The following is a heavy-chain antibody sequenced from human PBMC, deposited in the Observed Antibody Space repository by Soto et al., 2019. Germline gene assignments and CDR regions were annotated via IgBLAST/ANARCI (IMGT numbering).Heavy chain of an antibody. CDR2: IIPMFETV. CDR1: GGTFDNYA. Sequence: SVKVSCKASGGTFDNYAVSWVRQAPGQGLEWMGGIIPMFETVNYAQRFQGRLTIAADESTSTAYMELTSLTSADTAIYFCARGLRTGNYGMDVWGQGTRVTVSS. D-gene: IGHD2-15*01. J-gene: IGHJ6*02. CDR3: ARGLRTGNYGMDV. V-gene: IGHV1-69*13.